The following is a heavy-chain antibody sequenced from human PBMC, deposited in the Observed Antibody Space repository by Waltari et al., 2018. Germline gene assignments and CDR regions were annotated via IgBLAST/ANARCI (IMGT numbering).Heavy chain of an antibody. CDR2: ISGSAGST. CDR3: VQSRGALNYYFDH. J-gene: IGHJ4*02. V-gene: IGHV3-23*04. CDR1: GFTFSTYA. D-gene: IGHD1-1*01. Sequence: EVQLVESGGGLVQPGGSLRLSCAASGFTFSTYARNWVRQAPGKGLEWVSSISGSAGSTYYADSVKGRFTISRDNSKNTLFLQMDSLRAEDTAVYYCVQSRGALNYYFDHWGQGTLVTISS.